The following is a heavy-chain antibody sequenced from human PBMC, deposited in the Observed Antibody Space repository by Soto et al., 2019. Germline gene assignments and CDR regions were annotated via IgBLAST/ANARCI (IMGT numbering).Heavy chain of an antibody. Sequence: GGSLRLSCAASGFTVRSNFLSWVRQIPGKGLVWVSRIKNDGSSTTYADSVKGRFTMSRDNAKNTLYLQMNSLRAEDTAMYYCARDRGYSGYDNWGQGT. CDR3: ARDRGYSGYDN. CDR2: IKNDGSST. CDR1: GFTVRSNF. D-gene: IGHD5-12*01. J-gene: IGHJ4*02. V-gene: IGHV3-74*01.